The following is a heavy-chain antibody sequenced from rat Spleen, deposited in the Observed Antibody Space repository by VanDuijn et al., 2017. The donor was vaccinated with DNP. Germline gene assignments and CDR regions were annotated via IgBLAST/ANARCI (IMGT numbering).Heavy chain of an antibody. Sequence: EVQLVESGGGLVQPGRSLKLSCAASGFTFSDYGMAWVRQVPSKGLEWVASITTGGGHTYYRDSVKGRFTISRDNAKNTQYLQMDSMRSEETATYYCAKAGGYSPWYFDFWGQGVMVTVSS. J-gene: IGHJ2*01. CDR2: ITTGGGHT. D-gene: IGHD1-11*01. CDR3: AKAGGYSPWYFDF. CDR1: GFTFSDYG. V-gene: IGHV5S13*01.